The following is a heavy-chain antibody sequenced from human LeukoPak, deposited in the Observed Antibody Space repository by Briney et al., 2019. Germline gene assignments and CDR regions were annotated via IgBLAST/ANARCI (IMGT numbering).Heavy chain of an antibody. CDR3: ARGGTYYDILTGYYTAWYFDY. CDR2: IKQDGSEK. J-gene: IGHJ4*02. V-gene: IGHV3-7*04. CDR1: GFTFRSYW. Sequence: GGSLRLSCAASGFTFRSYWMSWVRQAPGKGLEGVANIKQDGSEKYYVDSVKGRFTISRDNAKNSLYLQMNSLRAEDTAVYYCARGGTYYDILTGYYTAWYFDYWGQGTLVTVSS. D-gene: IGHD3-9*01.